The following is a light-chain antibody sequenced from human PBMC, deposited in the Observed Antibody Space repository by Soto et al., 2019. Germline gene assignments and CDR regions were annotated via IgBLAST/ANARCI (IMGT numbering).Light chain of an antibody. CDR3: QQFAISTT. Sequence: DIQMTQSPSSLSPPVGDRVTIACRASQGIRNYLAWYQQKPGRAPKLLMYIASTLQTGVPSRFSGSQSGTDFTLTISSLQPDDFATYYCQQFAISTTFGQGTKVDIK. CDR1: QGIRNY. CDR2: IAS. J-gene: IGKJ1*01. V-gene: IGKV1-9*01.